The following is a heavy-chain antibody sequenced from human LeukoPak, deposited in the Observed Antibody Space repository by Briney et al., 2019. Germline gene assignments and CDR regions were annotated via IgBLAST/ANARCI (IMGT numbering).Heavy chain of an antibody. CDR1: GGSISSYY. CDR3: ARWYAAAAGVTNYYYGMDV. V-gene: IGHV4-4*07. J-gene: IGHJ6*02. Sequence: SETLSLTCTVSGGSISSYYWSWIRQPAGKGLEWIGRIYTSGSNNYNPSLKSRVTISVDTSKNQFFLKLSSVTAADTAVYYCARWYAAAAGVTNYYYGMDVWGQGTTVTVSS. CDR2: IYTSGSN. D-gene: IGHD6-13*01.